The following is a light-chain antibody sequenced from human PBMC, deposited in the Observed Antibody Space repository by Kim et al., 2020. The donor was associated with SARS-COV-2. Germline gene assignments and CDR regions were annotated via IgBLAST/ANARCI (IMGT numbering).Light chain of an antibody. CDR2: YDS. CDR1: NIENRG. J-gene: IGLJ3*02. CDR3: QVWDVGHSV. V-gene: IGLV3-21*04. Sequence: SYELTQPPSVSVAPGKTARITCGGNNIENRGVHWCRQKPGQAPVLVIYYDSDRPSGIPERLSGSKSGNTATLTINRVEDGDEADYFCQVWDVGHSVFGGG.